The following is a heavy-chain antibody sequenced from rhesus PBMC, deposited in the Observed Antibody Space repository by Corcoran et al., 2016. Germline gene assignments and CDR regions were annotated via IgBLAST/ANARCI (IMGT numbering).Heavy chain of an antibody. CDR1: GGSISSNY. CDR2: ISGRGGST. Sequence: QLQLQESGPGLVKPSETLSLTCAVSGGSISSNYWSWIRQPPGKGLEWIGRISGRGGSTDYNPALKSRVTIATDTSTNQFSLRLSSVTAADTAVYYCARDHPRASVDYWGQGVLVTVSS. J-gene: IGHJ4*01. CDR3: ARDHPRASVDY. V-gene: IGHV4-173*01. D-gene: IGHD3S6*01.